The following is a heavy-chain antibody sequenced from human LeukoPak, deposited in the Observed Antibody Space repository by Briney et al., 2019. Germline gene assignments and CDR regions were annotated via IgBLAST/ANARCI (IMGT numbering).Heavy chain of an antibody. CDR1: GGSISSNY. CDR3: AGEYSSSWYWFDP. V-gene: IGHV4-4*09. CDR2: IYTSRST. Sequence: SETLSLTCTVSGGSISSNYWSWIRQPPGKGLEGIGYIYTSRSTNYNPSLKSRVTISVDTSKNQFSLKLSSVTAADTAVYYCAGEYSSSWYWFDPWGQGTLVTVSS. J-gene: IGHJ5*02. D-gene: IGHD6-13*01.